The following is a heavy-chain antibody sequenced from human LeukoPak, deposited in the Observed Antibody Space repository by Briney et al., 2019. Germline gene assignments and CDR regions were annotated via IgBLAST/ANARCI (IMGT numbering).Heavy chain of an antibody. J-gene: IGHJ5*02. CDR1: GGSFSGYY. CDR2: INHSGST. Sequence: SETLSLTCAVYGGSFSGYYWSWIRQPPGKGLEWIGEINHSGSTNYNPSLKSRVTISVDTSKNQFSLKLSSVTAADTAVYSCARPPHGSGSRPRGGWFDPWGQETLVTVSS. V-gene: IGHV4-34*01. CDR3: ARPPHGSGSRPRGGWFDP. D-gene: IGHD3-10*01.